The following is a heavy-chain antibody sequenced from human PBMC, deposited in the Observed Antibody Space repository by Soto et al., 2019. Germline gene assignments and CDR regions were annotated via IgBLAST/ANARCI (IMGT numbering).Heavy chain of an antibody. CDR3: AKDAVSGSRRVPFNYYGMDV. D-gene: IGHD3-10*01. Sequence: QVQLVESGGGVVQPGRSLRLSCAASGFSFSIYGMHWVRQAPGKGLQWGAAISYDGSERYYADSVKGRFTISRDNSNNTLYLQMNSLRAEDTAVYYCAKDAVSGSRRVPFNYYGMDVWGQGTTVTVSS. V-gene: IGHV3-30*18. CDR2: ISYDGSER. CDR1: GFSFSIYG. J-gene: IGHJ6*02.